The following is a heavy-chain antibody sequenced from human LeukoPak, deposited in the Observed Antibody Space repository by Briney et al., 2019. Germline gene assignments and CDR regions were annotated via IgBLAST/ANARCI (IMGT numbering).Heavy chain of an antibody. D-gene: IGHD6-13*01. CDR2: ISSSSSYI. J-gene: IGHJ4*02. CDR1: GFTLSSYS. CDR3: ARGSAGTPPRYFDY. V-gene: IGHV3-21*01. Sequence: PGGSLRLSCAAPGFTLSSYSMNWVRQAPGKGLEWVSSISSSSSYIYYADSVKGRFTISRDNAKNSLYLQMNSLRAEDTAVYYCARGSAGTPPRYFDYWGQGTLVTVSS.